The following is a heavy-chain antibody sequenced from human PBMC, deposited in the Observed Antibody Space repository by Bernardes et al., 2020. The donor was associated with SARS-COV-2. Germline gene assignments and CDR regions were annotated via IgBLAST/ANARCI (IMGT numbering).Heavy chain of an antibody. V-gene: IGHV1-3*01. CDR1: GYTFTSYA. Sequence: ASVKVSCKASGYTFTSYAMHWVRQAPGQRLEWMGWINAGNGNTKYSQKFQGRVTITRDTSASTAYMELSSLRSEDTAVYYCARDGGDCGGDCFRFYYYYGMDVWGQGTTVTVSS. J-gene: IGHJ6*02. CDR3: ARDGGDCGGDCFRFYYYYGMDV. D-gene: IGHD2-21*02. CDR2: INAGNGNT.